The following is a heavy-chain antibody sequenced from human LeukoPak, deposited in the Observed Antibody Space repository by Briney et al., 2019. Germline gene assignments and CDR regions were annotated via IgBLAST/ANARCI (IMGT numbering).Heavy chain of an antibody. CDR1: GYTFTSYG. CDR2: ISAYNGNT. J-gene: IGHJ5*02. CDR3: ARGARSRSYYKTLGWFDP. V-gene: IGHV1-18*01. Sequence: ASVKVSCKASGYTFTSYGISWVRQAPGQGLEWMGWISAYNGNTNYAQKLQGRVTMTTDTSTSTAYMELRSLRSDDTAVYYCARGARSRSYYKTLGWFDPWGQGTLVTVSS. D-gene: IGHD3-10*01.